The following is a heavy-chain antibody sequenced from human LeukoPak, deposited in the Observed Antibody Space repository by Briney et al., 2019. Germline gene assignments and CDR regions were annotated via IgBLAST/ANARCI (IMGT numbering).Heavy chain of an antibody. CDR1: GGSISSYY. Sequence: SETLSLTCTVSGGSISSYYWGWIRQPPGKGLEWIGYIYYSGSTNYNPSLKSRVTISVDTSKNQFSLKLSSVTAADTAVYYCASPPRRGSRPSYWGQGTLVTVSS. J-gene: IGHJ4*02. CDR2: IYYSGST. CDR3: ASPPRRGSRPSY. V-gene: IGHV4-59*08. D-gene: IGHD3-10*01.